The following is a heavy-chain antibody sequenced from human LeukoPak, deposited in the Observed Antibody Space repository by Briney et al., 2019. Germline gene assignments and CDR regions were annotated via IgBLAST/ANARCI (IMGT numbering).Heavy chain of an antibody. CDR1: GGSISSYY. J-gene: IGHJ4*02. Sequence: PSETLSLTCTVSGGSISSYYWSWIRQPAGKGLEWIGRIYTSGSTNYNPSLESRVTMSVDTSKNQFSLKLSSVTAADTAVYYCARVVPDSSGWPYYFDYWGQGTLVTVSS. CDR2: IYTSGST. V-gene: IGHV4-4*07. CDR3: ARVVPDSSGWPYYFDY. D-gene: IGHD6-19*01.